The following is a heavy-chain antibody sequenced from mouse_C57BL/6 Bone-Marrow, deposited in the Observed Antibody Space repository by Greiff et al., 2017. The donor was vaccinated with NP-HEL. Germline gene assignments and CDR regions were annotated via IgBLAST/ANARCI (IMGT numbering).Heavy chain of an antibody. J-gene: IGHJ4*01. CDR3: ARYYGSSLTLCAMDY. CDR2: IYPGSGST. CDR1: GYTFTSYW. Sequence: QVQLQQPGAELVKPGASVKMSCKASGYTFTSYWITWVKQRPGQGLEWIGDIYPGSGSTNYNEKFKSKVTLTVDTSSSTAYMQLSSLTAEDSAVYYCARYYGSSLTLCAMDYWGQGTSVTVSS. V-gene: IGHV1-55*01. D-gene: IGHD1-1*01.